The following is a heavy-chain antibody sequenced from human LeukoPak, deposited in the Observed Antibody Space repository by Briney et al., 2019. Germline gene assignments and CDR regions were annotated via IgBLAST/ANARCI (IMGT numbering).Heavy chain of an antibody. J-gene: IGHJ4*02. V-gene: IGHV1-69*02. CDR2: IIPILGIA. CDR1: GGTFSSYT. Sequence: SVKVSCKASGGTFSSYTISWVRQAPGQGLEWMGRIIPILGIANYAQRFQGRVTITADKSTSTAYMELSSLRSEDTAVYYCARSRNYDILTGYSYYFDYWGQGTLVTVSS. D-gene: IGHD3-9*01. CDR3: ARSRNYDILTGYSYYFDY.